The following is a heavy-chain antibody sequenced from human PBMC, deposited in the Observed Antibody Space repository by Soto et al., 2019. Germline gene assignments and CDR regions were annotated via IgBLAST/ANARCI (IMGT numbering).Heavy chain of an antibody. D-gene: IGHD3-22*01. CDR2: IYYSGST. CDR1: GGSISSYY. CDR3: ARAWYYYDSSGYYPYFDY. Sequence: SETLSLTCTVSGGSISSYYWSWIRQPPGKGLEWIGYIYYSGSTNYNPSPKSRVTISVDTSKNQFSLKLSSVTAADTAVYYCARAWYYYDSSGYYPYFDYWGQGTLVTVSS. V-gene: IGHV4-59*01. J-gene: IGHJ4*02.